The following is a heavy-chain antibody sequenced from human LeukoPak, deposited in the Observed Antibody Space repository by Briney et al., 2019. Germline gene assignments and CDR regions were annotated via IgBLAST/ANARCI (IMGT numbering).Heavy chain of an antibody. CDR3: ARESFTSGSHYNDYWCFDL. D-gene: IGHD3-10*01. CDR1: SGSISSYY. CDR2: VDYSGRT. Sequence: SETLSLTCTVSSGSISSYYWIWIRQPPGKGLEWIGEVDYSGRTNYNPSLKSRVTTSLDTSKNQISLKLSSVTAADTAVYYCARESFTSGSHYNDYWCFDLWGRGTLVTVSS. J-gene: IGHJ2*01. V-gene: IGHV4-59*01.